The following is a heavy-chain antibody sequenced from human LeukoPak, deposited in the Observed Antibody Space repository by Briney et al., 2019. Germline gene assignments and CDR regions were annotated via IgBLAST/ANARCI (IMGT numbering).Heavy chain of an antibody. V-gene: IGHV4-31*03. D-gene: IGHD2-2*02. CDR1: GGSISSGGYY. J-gene: IGHJ5*02. Sequence: PPETLSLTCTVSGGSISSGGYYWSWIRQHPGKGLEWIGYIYYSGSTYSNPSLKSRVTISVDTSKNQFSLNLSSVTAADTAVYYCARYCSSTNCYKGGFDPWGQGTLVTVSS. CDR3: ARYCSSTNCYKGGFDP. CDR2: IYYSGST.